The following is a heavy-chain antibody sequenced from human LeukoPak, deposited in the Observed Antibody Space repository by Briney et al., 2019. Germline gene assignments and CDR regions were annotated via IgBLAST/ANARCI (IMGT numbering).Heavy chain of an antibody. J-gene: IGHJ6*03. D-gene: IGHD4-17*01. V-gene: IGHV3-43D*03. CDR1: GFTFDDYA. CDR3: AKDIRAVATVTIRYDYYYYYYMDV. Sequence: GGSLRLSCAASGFTFDDYAMHWVRQAPGKGLEWVSLISWDGGSTYYADSVKGRFTISRDNSKNSLYLQMNSLRAEDTALYYCAKDIRAVATVTIRYDYYYYYYMDVWGKGTTVTVSS. CDR2: ISWDGGST.